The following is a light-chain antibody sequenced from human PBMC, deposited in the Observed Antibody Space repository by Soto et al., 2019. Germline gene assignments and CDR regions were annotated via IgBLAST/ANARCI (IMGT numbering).Light chain of an antibody. J-gene: IGLJ1*01. V-gene: IGLV2-23*02. CDR1: SSDVEIYNL. Sequence: SALTQPASVSGSPGQSSTISCTGTSSDVEIYNLVSWYQQHPGNAPKLMIYEVFKRPSGVSNRFSGSKSGNTASLTISGLQAEDEADYYCCSYAGSSTHYVFGTGTKVTVL. CDR3: CSYAGSSTHYV. CDR2: EVF.